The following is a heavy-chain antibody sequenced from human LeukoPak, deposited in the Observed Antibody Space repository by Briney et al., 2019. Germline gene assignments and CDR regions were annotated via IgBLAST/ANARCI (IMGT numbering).Heavy chain of an antibody. CDR3: ARDPFFTEVGLFDP. J-gene: IGHJ5*02. D-gene: IGHD2/OR15-2a*01. V-gene: IGHV1-69*04. CDR2: IIPILGIA. CDR1: GYTFTGNY. Sequence: ASVKVSCKASGYTFTGNYMHWVRQAPGQGLEWMGRIIPILGIANYAQKFQGRVTITADKSTSTAYMELSSLRSEDTAVYYCARDPFFTEVGLFDPWGQGTLVTVSS.